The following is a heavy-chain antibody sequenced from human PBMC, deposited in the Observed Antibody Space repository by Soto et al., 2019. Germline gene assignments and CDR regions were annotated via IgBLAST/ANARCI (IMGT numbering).Heavy chain of an antibody. J-gene: IGHJ4*01. CDR1: GGTFSSYA. CDR3: ASDQAVVAATSSFDY. CDR2: IIPIFGTA. D-gene: IGHD2-15*01. V-gene: IGHV1-69*01. Sequence: QVQLVQSGAEVKKPGSSVKVSCKASGGTFSSYAISWVRQAPGQGLEWMGGIIPIFGTANYAQKFQGRVTIIADESTSTAYMELSSLSSEDTAVYYCASDQAVVAATSSFDYWGHGTLVTVSS.